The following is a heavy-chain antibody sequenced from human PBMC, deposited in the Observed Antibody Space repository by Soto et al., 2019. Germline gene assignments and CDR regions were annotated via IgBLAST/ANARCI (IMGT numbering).Heavy chain of an antibody. CDR1: GYTFTSYG. Sequence: ASEKVSCKASGYTFTSYGISWVRQAPGQGLEWMGWISAYNGNTNYAQKLQGRVTMTTDTSTSTAYMELRSLRSDDTAVYYCARDAAVGSSKYYYYGMDVWGQGTTVTVSS. D-gene: IGHD6-6*01. J-gene: IGHJ6*02. CDR3: ARDAAVGSSKYYYYGMDV. V-gene: IGHV1-18*01. CDR2: ISAYNGNT.